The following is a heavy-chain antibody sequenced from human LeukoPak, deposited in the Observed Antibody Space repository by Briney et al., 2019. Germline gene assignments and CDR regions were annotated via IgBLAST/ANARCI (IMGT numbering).Heavy chain of an antibody. CDR3: ARRERLGYSYGRGTLDI. V-gene: IGHV3-66*01. CDR2: IDSTGST. J-gene: IGHJ3*02. D-gene: IGHD5-18*01. CDR1: GILVSSNY. Sequence: GGSLRLSCVASGILVSSNYMSWVRQAPGKGLEWVSFIDSTGSTYYADSVKGRFTISRDNSRNTLYLQMNSLRVKDTAVYYCARRERLGYSYGRGTLDIWGQGTMVTVSS.